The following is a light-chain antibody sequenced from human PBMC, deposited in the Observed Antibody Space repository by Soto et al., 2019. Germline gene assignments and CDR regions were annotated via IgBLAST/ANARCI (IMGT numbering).Light chain of an antibody. J-gene: IGKJ5*01. V-gene: IGKV3-11*01. CDR1: QSVSSY. CDR2: DAS. Sequence: GLTQSPATLSLSPGERATLSCRASQSVSSYLAWYQHKPGQAPRLLIYDASNRATGIPARFSGSGSGTDFTLTISSLEPEDFAVYYCQQRSNWPPITFGQGTRLEIK. CDR3: QQRSNWPPIT.